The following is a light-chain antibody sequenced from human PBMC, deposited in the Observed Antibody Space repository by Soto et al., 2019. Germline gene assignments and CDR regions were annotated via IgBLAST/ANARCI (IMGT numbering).Light chain of an antibody. CDR3: QQLKRYPLS. V-gene: IGKV1-9*01. CDR1: QDISSY. Sequence: DVQLTQSPSFLSASVGDRVTITCRTSQDISSYLAWYQQKPGKAPQLLISAASTLQSGVPSRFSGSGARTEFTLTISSLQPEDFATYYCQQLKRYPLSFGGGTKVEI. J-gene: IGKJ4*01. CDR2: AAS.